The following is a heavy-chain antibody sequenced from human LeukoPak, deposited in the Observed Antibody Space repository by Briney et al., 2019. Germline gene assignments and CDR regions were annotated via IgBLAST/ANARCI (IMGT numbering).Heavy chain of an antibody. D-gene: IGHD1-26*01. Sequence: SETLSLTCAVSGYSISSGYYWGWIRPPPGKGLEWIGSIYHSGSTYYNPSLKSRVTISVDTSKNQFSLQLSSVTAADTAVYYCARCLGANTPPYNWFDPWGQGTLVTVSS. CDR3: ARCLGANTPPYNWFDP. CDR1: GYSISSGYY. J-gene: IGHJ5*02. CDR2: IYHSGST. V-gene: IGHV4-38-2*01.